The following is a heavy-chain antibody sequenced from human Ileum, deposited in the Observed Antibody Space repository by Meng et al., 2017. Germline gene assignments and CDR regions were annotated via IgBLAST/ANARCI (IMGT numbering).Heavy chain of an antibody. CDR2: IFQSGST. CDR3: AKAAAYNLDI. CDR1: GVPISSAIW. D-gene: IGHD1-14*01. J-gene: IGHJ4*02. Sequence: QVQLQESGLGLVRASGTLSLTCAVSGVPISSAIWWGGVRQPPGKGLEWIGEIFQSGSTNYNPSLKSRVSISVDKSKNHLSLSLSSVTAADTAVYYCAKAAAYNLDIWGQGALVTVSS. V-gene: IGHV4-4*02.